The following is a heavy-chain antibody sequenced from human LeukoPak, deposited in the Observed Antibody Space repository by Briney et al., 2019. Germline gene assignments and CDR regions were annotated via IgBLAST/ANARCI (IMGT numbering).Heavy chain of an antibody. CDR3: ARGSDSSGLYFQH. CDR2: IYYSGST. J-gene: IGHJ1*01. D-gene: IGHD3-22*01. V-gene: IGHV4-59*01. CDR1: GGSISSYY. Sequence: PSETLSLTCTVSGGSISSYYWSWIRQPPGKGLEWIGYIYYSGSTNYNPSLKSRVTISVDTSKNQFSLKLSSVTAADTAVYYCARGSDSSGLYFQHWGQGTLATVSS.